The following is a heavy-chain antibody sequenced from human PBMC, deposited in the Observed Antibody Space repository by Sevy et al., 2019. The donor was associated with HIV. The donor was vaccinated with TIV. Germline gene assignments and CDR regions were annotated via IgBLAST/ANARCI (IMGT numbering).Heavy chain of an antibody. V-gene: IGHV3-30-3*01. CDR2: ISSDGDNT. CDR3: VREGAPYRNIRYCSGNNCFYNWFDP. CDR1: GFTFRTYA. Sequence: GGSLRLSCTASGFTFRTYAMSWVRQAPGKGLEWVAIISSDGDNTYYADTVKGRFTISRDNSKNTVYLQMNRLRAEDTAFYYCVREGAPYRNIRYCSGNNCFYNWFDPWGQGTLVTVSS. D-gene: IGHD2-15*01. J-gene: IGHJ5*02.